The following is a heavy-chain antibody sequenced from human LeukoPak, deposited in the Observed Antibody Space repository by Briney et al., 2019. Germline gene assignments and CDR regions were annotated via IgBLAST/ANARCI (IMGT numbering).Heavy chain of an antibody. Sequence: GGSLRLSCAASGFTFSDYAMTWVRQAPGKGLEWVSGITTGGGDTFYADSVKGRFTISRDNSKNTLYLQMNSLRAEDTAVYYCARAADYYYYMDVWGKGTTVTVSS. J-gene: IGHJ6*03. V-gene: IGHV3-23*01. CDR1: GFTFSDYA. CDR3: ARAADYYYYMDV. CDR2: ITTGGGDT.